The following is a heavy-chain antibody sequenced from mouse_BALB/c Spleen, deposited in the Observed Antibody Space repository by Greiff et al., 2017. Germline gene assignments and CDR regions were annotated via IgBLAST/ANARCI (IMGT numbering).Heavy chain of an antibody. V-gene: IGHV1-7*01. J-gene: IGHJ1*01. D-gene: IGHD2-10*02. CDR2: INPSTGYT. Sequence: QVQLKQSGAELAKPGASVKMSCKASGYTFTSYWMHWVKQRPGQGLEWIGYINPSTGYTEYNQKFKDKATLTADKSSITAYMQLSSLTSEDSAVYYCARKYCNSYWYFDVWGAGTTVTVSS. CDR1: GYTFTSYW. CDR3: ARKYCNSYWYFDV.